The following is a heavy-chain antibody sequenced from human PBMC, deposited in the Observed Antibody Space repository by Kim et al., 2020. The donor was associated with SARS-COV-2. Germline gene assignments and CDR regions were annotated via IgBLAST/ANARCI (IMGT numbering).Heavy chain of an antibody. D-gene: IGHD2-2*01. CDR3: ARERGLVPAAISWFDP. Sequence: ASVKVSCKASGYTFTSYAMHWVRQAPGQRLEWMGWINAGNGNTKYSQKFQGRVTITRDTSASTAYMELSSLRSEDTAVYYCARERGLVPAAISWFDPWGQGTLVTVSS. CDR1: GYTFTSYA. J-gene: IGHJ5*02. CDR2: INAGNGNT. V-gene: IGHV1-3*01.